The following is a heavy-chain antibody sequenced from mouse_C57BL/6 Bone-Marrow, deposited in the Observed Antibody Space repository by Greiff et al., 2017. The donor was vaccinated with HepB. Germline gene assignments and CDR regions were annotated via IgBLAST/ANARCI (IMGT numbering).Heavy chain of an antibody. J-gene: IGHJ4*01. Sequence: VQLQQPGAELVKPGASVKMSCKASGYTFTSYWITWVKQRPGQGLEWIGDIYPGSGSTNYNEKFKSKATLTVDTSSSTAYMQLSSLTSEDSAVYSCARNGVLPAVVGACAMDYWGQGTAVTVSS. CDR2: IYPGSGST. D-gene: IGHD1-1*01. CDR3: ARNGVLPAVVGACAMDY. V-gene: IGHV1-55*01. CDR1: GYTFTSYW.